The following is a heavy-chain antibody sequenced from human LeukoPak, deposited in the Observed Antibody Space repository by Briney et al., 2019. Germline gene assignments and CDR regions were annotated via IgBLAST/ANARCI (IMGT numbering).Heavy chain of an antibody. CDR2: ISGSGGST. J-gene: IGHJ3*02. CDR3: ARVRRGCSSTSCSLDAFDI. V-gene: IGHV3-23*01. D-gene: IGHD2-2*01. Sequence: GGSLRLSCAASGFTFSSYAMSWVRQAPGKGLEWVSAISGSGGSTYYADSVKGRFTISRDNSKNTLYLQMNSLRAEDTAVYYCARVRRGCSSTSCSLDAFDIWGQGTMVTVSS. CDR1: GFTFSSYA.